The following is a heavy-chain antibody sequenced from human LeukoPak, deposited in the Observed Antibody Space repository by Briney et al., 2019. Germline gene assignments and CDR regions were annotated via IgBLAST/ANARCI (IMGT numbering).Heavy chain of an antibody. CDR2: INSDGSST. V-gene: IGHV3-74*01. J-gene: IGHJ4*02. CDR3: ARTYYDYVWGSYRYTDY. Sequence: GGSLRLSCAASGFSFGDYAMHWVRQAPGKGMVWVSRINSDGSSTSYADSVKGRFTISRDNAKNTLYLQMNSLRAEDTAVYYCARTYYDYVWGSYRYTDYWGQGTLVTVSS. CDR1: GFSFGDYA. D-gene: IGHD3-16*02.